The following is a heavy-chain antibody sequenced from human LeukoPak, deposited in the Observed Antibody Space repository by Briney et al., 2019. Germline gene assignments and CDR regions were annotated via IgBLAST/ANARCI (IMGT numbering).Heavy chain of an antibody. J-gene: IGHJ5*02. Sequence: PGRSLRLSCAASGFTFSSYAMHWVRQAPGKGLEWVAVISYDGSYKYYADSVKGRFTISRDNSKNTLYLQMNSLRAEDTAVYYCARGPSSGWYKWFDPWGQGTLVTVSS. CDR1: GFTFSSYA. CDR2: ISYDGSYK. CDR3: ARGPSSGWYKWFDP. D-gene: IGHD6-19*01. V-gene: IGHV3-30*04.